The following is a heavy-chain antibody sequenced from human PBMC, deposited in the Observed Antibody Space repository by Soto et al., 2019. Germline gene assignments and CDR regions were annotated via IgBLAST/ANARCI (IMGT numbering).Heavy chain of an antibody. Sequence: PSETLSLTCAVSGGSISSGGYSWSWIRQPPGKGLEWIGYIYHSGSTYYNPSLKSRVTISVDRSKNQFSLKLSSVTAADTAVYYCARGTAAAGTSWFDPWGQGTLVTVSS. D-gene: IGHD6-13*01. J-gene: IGHJ5*02. CDR1: GGSISSGGYS. CDR2: IYHSGST. CDR3: ARGTAAAGTSWFDP. V-gene: IGHV4-30-2*01.